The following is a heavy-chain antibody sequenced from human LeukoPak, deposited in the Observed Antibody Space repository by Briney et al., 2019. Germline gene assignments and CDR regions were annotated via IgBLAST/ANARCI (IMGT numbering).Heavy chain of an antibody. CDR3: ARDGGIIRFGGQDV. D-gene: IGHD3-16*01. CDR1: GFTFSSYW. V-gene: IGHV3-7*01. Sequence: HPGGSLRLSCAASGFTFSSYWMSWVRQAPGKGLEWVANMNRDGSERNYVDSIKGRFTISRDNAANSLYLQMNSLRVEDTAVYYCARDGGIIRFGGQDVWGQGTTVTVSS. J-gene: IGHJ6*02. CDR2: MNRDGSER.